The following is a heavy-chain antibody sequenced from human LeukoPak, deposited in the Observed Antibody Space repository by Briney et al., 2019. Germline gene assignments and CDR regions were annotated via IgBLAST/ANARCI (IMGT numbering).Heavy chain of an antibody. J-gene: IGHJ5*02. D-gene: IGHD1-26*01. CDR2: IKPNSGGT. Sequence: SVKVSCNASAYTFTSYYTHWDRQAPKQGIEWIGWIKPNSGGTNYAQKFQGRVTMTRDTSISTAYMELSRLRSDDTAVYYCAREYSGSYYNWFDPWGQGTLVTVSS. CDR3: AREYSGSYYNWFDP. V-gene: IGHV1-2*02. CDR1: AYTFTSYY.